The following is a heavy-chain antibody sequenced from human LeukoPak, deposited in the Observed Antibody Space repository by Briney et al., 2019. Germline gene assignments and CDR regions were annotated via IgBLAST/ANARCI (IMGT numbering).Heavy chain of an antibody. V-gene: IGHV3-21*01. CDR2: ITSSSSYI. J-gene: IGHJ3*02. D-gene: IGHD5-18*01. CDR1: GFTFNTYN. Sequence: PGESLRLSCVASGFTFNTYNMNWVRQAPGKGLEWVSSITSSSSYIYYADSLKGRFTISRDNAKNSLYLQMNSLRAEDTAVYYCARDLTAHSYGYIEAFDIWGQGTMVTVSS. CDR3: ARDLTAHSYGYIEAFDI.